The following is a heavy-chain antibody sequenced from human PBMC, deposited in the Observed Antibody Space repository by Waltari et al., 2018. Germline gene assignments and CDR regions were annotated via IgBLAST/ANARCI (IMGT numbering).Heavy chain of an antibody. CDR2: MNTNRGNT. D-gene: IGHD4-17*01. Sequence: VQLLQSGAEVKKPGATVKISCKSSGYTFTDYYIHWVKQTPGKGLEWMGWMNTNRGNTGYAEKLQCRVTITRNTSINTAYMDLSGLRAEDTAVYYCARTTETTSGGYYYYYMDVWGKGATVTVSS. CDR3: ARTTETTSGGYYYYYMDV. V-gene: IGHV1-8*03. J-gene: IGHJ6*03. CDR1: GYTFTDYY.